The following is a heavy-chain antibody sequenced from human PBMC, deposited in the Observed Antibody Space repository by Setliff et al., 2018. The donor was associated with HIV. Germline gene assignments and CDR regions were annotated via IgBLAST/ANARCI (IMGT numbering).Heavy chain of an antibody. CDR2: INHSGSS. J-gene: IGHJ5*02. V-gene: IGHV4-34*01. CDR3: ARSSRGYCSGGSCYGFDP. D-gene: IGHD2-15*01. Sequence: SETLSLTCAVYGGSLSDYYWSWIRQPPGKGLEWIGEINHSGSSNYNPSLKSRVTISVDTSKNQLSLNVTSVTAADTAVYYCARSSRGYCSGGSCYGFDPWGQGNLVTAPQ. CDR1: GGSLSDYY.